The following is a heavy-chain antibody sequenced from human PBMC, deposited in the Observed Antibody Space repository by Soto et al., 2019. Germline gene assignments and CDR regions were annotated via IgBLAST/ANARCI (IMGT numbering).Heavy chain of an antibody. CDR3: ASDRWELRSCHYGRDV. Sequence: QVQLQESGPGLVKPSQTLSLTCTVSGGSISSGGSYWSWIRQHPGKGLEWIGYIYYSGSTYYNPSFKSRLTISVDTSNNQFSLKLSSVTAADTAVDYCASDRWELRSCHYGRDVWGQGTTVTVSS. CDR1: GGSISSGGSY. D-gene: IGHD1-26*01. CDR2: IYYSGST. J-gene: IGHJ6*02. V-gene: IGHV4-31*03.